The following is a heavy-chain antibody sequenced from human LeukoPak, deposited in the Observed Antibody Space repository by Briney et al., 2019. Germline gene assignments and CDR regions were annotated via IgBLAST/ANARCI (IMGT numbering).Heavy chain of an antibody. CDR3: ARDYHPSGTSFEDCFDP. CDR2: ISAYDGET. J-gene: IGHJ5*02. CDR1: GGTFSSYG. Sequence: ASVKVSCKASGGTFSSYGISWVRQAPGQGLEWMGWISAYDGETNYAQKLQDRVSMTTDTSTSTVYMELRSLRSDDTAIYYCARDYHPSGTSFEDCFDPWGQGTLVTVSS. V-gene: IGHV1-18*01. D-gene: IGHD3-10*01.